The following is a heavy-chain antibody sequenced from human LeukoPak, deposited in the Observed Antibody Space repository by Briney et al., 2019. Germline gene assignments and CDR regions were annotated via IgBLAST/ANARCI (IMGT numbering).Heavy chain of an antibody. J-gene: IGHJ4*02. CDR2: MWTAGDT. V-gene: IGHV3-13*01. CDR3: AALGGSIY. D-gene: IGHD1-26*01. Sequence: GGSLRLSCAASGFTFSSYDVHWVRQATGRGLEWVSAMWTAGDTYYAGSVKDRFTISREDAKNSFYLQMTSLRAGDTAVYYCAALGGSIYWGQGTVVTVSS. CDR1: GFTFSSYD.